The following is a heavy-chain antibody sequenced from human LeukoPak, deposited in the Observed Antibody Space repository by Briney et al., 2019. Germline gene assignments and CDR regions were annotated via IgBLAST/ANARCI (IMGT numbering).Heavy chain of an antibody. CDR3: ARHLVGAYYYYYYMDV. Sequence: PSETLSLTCTVSGGSFGNYYWSWIRQPPGKGLEWIAYIYDSGTTNYNPSLKSRVTISVDTSKNQFSLKLSSVTAADTAVYYCARHLVGAYYYYYYMDVWGKGTTVTVSS. V-gene: IGHV4-59*08. CDR2: IYDSGTT. D-gene: IGHD1-26*01. CDR1: GGSFGNYY. J-gene: IGHJ6*03.